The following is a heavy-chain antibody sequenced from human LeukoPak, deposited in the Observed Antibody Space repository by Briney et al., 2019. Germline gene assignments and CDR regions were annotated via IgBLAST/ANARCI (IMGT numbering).Heavy chain of an antibody. Sequence: GGSLRLSCAASGFTFSSYAMSWVRQAPGKGLEWVSAISGSGGSTYYADSVKGRFTISRDNSKNTLYLQMNSLRAEDTAVYYCATYYDILTGYYPADYWGQGTLVTVSS. CDR1: GFTFSSYA. CDR3: ATYYDILTGYYPADY. D-gene: IGHD3-9*01. J-gene: IGHJ4*02. CDR2: ISGSGGST. V-gene: IGHV3-23*01.